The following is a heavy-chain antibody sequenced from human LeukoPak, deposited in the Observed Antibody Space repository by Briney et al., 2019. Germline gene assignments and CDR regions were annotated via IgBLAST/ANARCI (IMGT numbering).Heavy chain of an antibody. CDR3: ASTEDTAMVTGY. J-gene: IGHJ4*02. Sequence: SETLSLTCTVSGGSISSSSYYWSWIRQPPGKGLEWIGYIYYSGSTYYNPSLKSRVTISVDTSKNQFSLKLSSVTAADTAVYYCASTEDTAMVTGYWGQGTLVTVSS. CDR2: IYYSGST. CDR1: GGSISSSSYY. D-gene: IGHD5-18*01. V-gene: IGHV4-30-4*01.